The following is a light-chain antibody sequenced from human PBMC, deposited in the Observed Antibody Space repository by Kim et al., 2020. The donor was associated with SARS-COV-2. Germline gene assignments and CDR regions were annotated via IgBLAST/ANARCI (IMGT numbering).Light chain of an antibody. V-gene: IGLV1-40*01. CDR3: QSYDSSLSGSV. CDR2: GNN. CDR1: SSNIGAGYD. J-gene: IGLJ3*02. Sequence: QRVTMSCTGSSSNIGAGYDVHWYQQFPGTAPKLLIYGNNNRPSGVPDRFSGSKSGTSASLAITGLQAEDEADYYCQSYDSSLSGSVFGGGTQLTVL.